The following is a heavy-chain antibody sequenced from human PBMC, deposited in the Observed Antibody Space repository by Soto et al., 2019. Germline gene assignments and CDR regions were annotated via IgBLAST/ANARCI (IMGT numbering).Heavy chain of an antibody. V-gene: IGHV4-34*01. CDR3: ARVCRYSGSYYQAYYYYYYGMDV. CDR2: INHSGST. J-gene: IGHJ6*02. Sequence: QVQLQQWGAGLLKPSETLSLTCAVYGGSFSGYYWSWIRQPPGKGLAWIGEINHSGSTNYNPSLKSRVTISVDTSKNQFALKLSSVTAADTAVYYCARVCRYSGSYYQAYYYYYYGMDVWGQGTTVTVSS. D-gene: IGHD1-26*01. CDR1: GGSFSGYY.